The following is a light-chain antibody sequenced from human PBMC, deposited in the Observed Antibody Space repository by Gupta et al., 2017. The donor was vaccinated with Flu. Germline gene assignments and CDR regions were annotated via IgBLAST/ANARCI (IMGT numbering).Light chain of an antibody. CDR1: QSISSY. Sequence: GDRVTITCRASQSISSYLNWYQQKPGKAPKLLIYAASSLQSGVPSRFSGSGSGTDFTLTISSLQPEDFATYYCQQSYSTPQNTFGQGTKLEIK. V-gene: IGKV1-39*01. J-gene: IGKJ2*01. CDR3: QQSYSTPQNT. CDR2: AAS.